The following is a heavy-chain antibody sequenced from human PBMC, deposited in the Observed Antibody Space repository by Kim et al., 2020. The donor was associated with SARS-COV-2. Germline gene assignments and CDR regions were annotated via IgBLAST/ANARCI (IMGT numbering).Heavy chain of an antibody. Sequence: SETLSLTCTVSGYSISSGYYWGWIRQPPGKGLEWIGSIYHSGSTYYNPSLKSRVTISVDTSKNQFSLKLSSVTAADTAVYYCARDLVPGSGWSPTHYYYYYGMDVWGQGTTVTVSS. V-gene: IGHV4-38-2*02. CDR2: IYHSGST. D-gene: IGHD6-19*01. J-gene: IGHJ6*02. CDR3: ARDLVPGSGWSPTHYYYYYGMDV. CDR1: GYSISSGYY.